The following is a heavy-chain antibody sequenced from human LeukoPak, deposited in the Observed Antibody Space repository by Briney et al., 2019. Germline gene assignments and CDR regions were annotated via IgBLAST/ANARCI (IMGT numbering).Heavy chain of an antibody. D-gene: IGHD3-3*01. Sequence: GGSLRLSCAASGFTFSSYSMNWVRQAPGKGLEWVSYISSSSSTIYYADSVKGRFTISRDNAKNSLYLQMNSLRAEDTAVYYCARACADFWSGYYINWGQGTLVTVSS. CDR2: ISSSSSTI. CDR3: ARACADFWSGYYIN. J-gene: IGHJ4*02. CDR1: GFTFSSYS. V-gene: IGHV3-48*01.